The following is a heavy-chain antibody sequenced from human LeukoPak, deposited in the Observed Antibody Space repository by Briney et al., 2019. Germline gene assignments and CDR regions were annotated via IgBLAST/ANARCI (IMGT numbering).Heavy chain of an antibody. CDR1: GFAFSSYW. J-gene: IGHJ4*02. V-gene: IGHV3-74*01. CDR3: ARDALPVTAPFDY. Sequence: GGSLRLSCAASGFAFSSYWMHWVRQAPGKGLVWVSHINTDGTTTTYADSVKGRFTISRDNAKNSLYLQMNSLRAEDTAVYYCARDALPVTAPFDYWGQGALVTVSS. CDR2: INTDGTTT. D-gene: IGHD2-21*02.